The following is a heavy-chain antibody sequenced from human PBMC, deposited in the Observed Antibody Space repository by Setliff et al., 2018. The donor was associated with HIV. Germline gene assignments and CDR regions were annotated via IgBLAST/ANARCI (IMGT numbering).Heavy chain of an antibody. Sequence: SETLSLTCTVSGGSMSSSGPGYYWGWVRQTPGGGPEWIGSVYYRGRTYYNPSLKSRVTISVDTSKNQLSLRLTSMAAADTAMYYCARSQPDTIFGVVTFDCWGQGKMVTVS. CDR1: GGSMSSSGPGYY. D-gene: IGHD3-3*01. J-gene: IGHJ4*02. CDR3: ARSQPDTIFGVVTFDC. CDR2: VYYRGRT. V-gene: IGHV4-39*01.